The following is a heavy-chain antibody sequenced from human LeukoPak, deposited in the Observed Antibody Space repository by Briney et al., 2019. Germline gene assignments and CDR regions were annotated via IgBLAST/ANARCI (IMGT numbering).Heavy chain of an antibody. J-gene: IGHJ5*02. CDR2: IYTSGIT. Sequence: PSETLSLTCTVSGGSISGGTYYWYWIRQPAGKGLEWIGRIYTSGITNYNPSLKSRVTISVDTSKNQFSLKLTSVTASDTAVYYCARLPDPWGQGTLVTVSS. V-gene: IGHV4-61*02. CDR3: ARLPDP. CDR1: GGSISGGTYY.